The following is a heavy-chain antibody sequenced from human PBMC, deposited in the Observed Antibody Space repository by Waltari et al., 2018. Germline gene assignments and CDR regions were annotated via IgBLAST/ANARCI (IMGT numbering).Heavy chain of an antibody. D-gene: IGHD2-15*01. CDR2: IYAGNGNT. Sequence: QVQLVQSGAAVKKPGASVKVSCKASGYTFTSYAMHWVRQAPGQRLEWMGWIYAGNGNTKNSQKFQVRVTITRDTSASTAYMGRSSLRSEDTAVYYCARDRSLVVVVAATLTQWGQGTLVTVSS. CDR1: GYTFTSYA. CDR3: ARDRSLVVVVAATLTQ. J-gene: IGHJ4*02. V-gene: IGHV1-3*01.